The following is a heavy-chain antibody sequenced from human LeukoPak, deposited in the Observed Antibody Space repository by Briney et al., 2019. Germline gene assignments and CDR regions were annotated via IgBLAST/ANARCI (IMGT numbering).Heavy chain of an antibody. Sequence: SETLSLTCSVSGGSISSYYWSWIRQPPGKGLEWIGYIHYSGSANYNPSLKSRVTISADTSNNQFSLKLISVTAADTAVYYCGRTPRGEFSDYWGQGTLVTVSS. D-gene: IGHD3-16*01. CDR3: GRTPRGEFSDY. CDR1: GGSISSYY. CDR2: IHYSGSA. V-gene: IGHV4-59*01. J-gene: IGHJ4*02.